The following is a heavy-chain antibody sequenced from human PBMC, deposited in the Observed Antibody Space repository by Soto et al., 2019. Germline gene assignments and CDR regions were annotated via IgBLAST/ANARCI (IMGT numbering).Heavy chain of an antibody. J-gene: IGHJ4*02. CDR2: LSGSGGST. CDR1: EFSCSSRA. Sequence: GRSMRDYCAAGEFSCSSRAMSQVSKAPGKGLEWVSGLSGSGGSTFYADSVKGRFTISRDNSKNTLYLHMNSLRAEDTAVYYCARRPWGSGWYYFDHWGQGTLVTVSS. CDR3: ARRPWGSGWYYFDH. V-gene: IGHV3-23*01. D-gene: IGHD6-19*01.